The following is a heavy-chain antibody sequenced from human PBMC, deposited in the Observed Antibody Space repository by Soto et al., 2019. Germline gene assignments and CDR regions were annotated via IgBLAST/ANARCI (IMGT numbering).Heavy chain of an antibody. CDR2: IYYSGST. CDR3: ARGLRFNYYYMDV. D-gene: IGHD3-3*01. Sequence: PSETLSLTCTVSGGSISSYYWSWIRQPPGKGLEWIGYIYYSGSTNYNPPLKSRVTISVDTSKNQFSLKLSSVTAADTAVYYCARGLRFNYYYMDVWGKGTTVTVSS. J-gene: IGHJ6*03. V-gene: IGHV4-59*01. CDR1: GGSISSYY.